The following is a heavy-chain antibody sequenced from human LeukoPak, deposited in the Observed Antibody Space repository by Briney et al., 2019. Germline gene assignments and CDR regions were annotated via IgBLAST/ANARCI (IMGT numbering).Heavy chain of an antibody. CDR2: IRYDGSNK. J-gene: IGHJ6*03. CDR3: ARGIAAAGHYYYMDV. D-gene: IGHD6-13*01. Sequence: GGSLRLSCAASGFTFSSYGMHWVRQAPGKGLEWVAFIRYDGSNKYYADSVKGRFTISRDNSKNTLYLQMNSLRAEDTAVYYCARGIAAAGHYYYMDVWGKGTTVTVSS. CDR1: GFTFSSYG. V-gene: IGHV3-30*02.